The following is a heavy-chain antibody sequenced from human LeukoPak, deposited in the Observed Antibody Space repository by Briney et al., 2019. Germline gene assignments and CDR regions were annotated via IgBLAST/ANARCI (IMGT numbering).Heavy chain of an antibody. Sequence: GGSLRLTCEASGFTFSRYWMHWVRQAPGKGLVWVSRIKSDGKTNYADSVKGRFTISRDNAKNTVSLQMDSLRAEDTGVYYCARAPSEVGGYYPEYFRHWGQGTLVTVSS. D-gene: IGHD3-22*01. V-gene: IGHV3-74*01. CDR2: IKSDGKT. CDR1: GFTFSRYW. J-gene: IGHJ1*01. CDR3: ARAPSEVGGYYPEYFRH.